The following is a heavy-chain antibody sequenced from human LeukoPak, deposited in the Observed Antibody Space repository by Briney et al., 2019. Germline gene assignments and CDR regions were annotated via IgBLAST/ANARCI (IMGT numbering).Heavy chain of an antibody. D-gene: IGHD2-2*01. CDR2: IYSGGST. V-gene: IGHV3-53*01. Sequence: GGSLRLSCAASGFTVSSNYMSWVRQAPGKGLEWVSVIYSGGSTYYADSVKGRFTISRDNAKNSLYLQMNSLRAEDTAVYYCARDQVVPAAIDDAFDIWGQGTMVTVSS. CDR1: GFTVSSNY. J-gene: IGHJ3*02. CDR3: ARDQVVPAAIDDAFDI.